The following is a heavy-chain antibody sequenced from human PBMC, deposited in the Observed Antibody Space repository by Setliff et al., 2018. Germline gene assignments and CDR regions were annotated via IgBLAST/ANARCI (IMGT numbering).Heavy chain of an antibody. CDR1: GGSISSSSYY. CDR3: ARRETYYNFWSGYYAY. D-gene: IGHD3-3*01. CDR2: IYYSGST. Sequence: LSLTCTVSGGSISSSSYYWGWIRQPPGKGLEWIGSIYYSGSTYYNPPLKSRVTISVDTSKNQFSLKLSSVTAADTAVYYCARRETYYNFWSGYYAYWGQGTLVTVSS. J-gene: IGHJ4*02. V-gene: IGHV4-39*07.